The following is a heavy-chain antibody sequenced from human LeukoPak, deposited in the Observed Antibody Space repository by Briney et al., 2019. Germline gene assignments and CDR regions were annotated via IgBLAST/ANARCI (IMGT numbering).Heavy chain of an antibody. CDR3: ARVDCSGGSCYRAEGRFDP. CDR2: ISSSGSTI. Sequence: PGGSLRLSCAASGFTFSDYYMSWIRQAPGKGLEWVSYISSSGSTIYYADSVKGRFTISRDNAKNSLYLQMNSLRAEDTAVYYCARVDCSGGSCYRAEGRFDPWGQGTLVTVSS. CDR1: GFTFSDYY. D-gene: IGHD2-15*01. V-gene: IGHV3-11*01. J-gene: IGHJ5*02.